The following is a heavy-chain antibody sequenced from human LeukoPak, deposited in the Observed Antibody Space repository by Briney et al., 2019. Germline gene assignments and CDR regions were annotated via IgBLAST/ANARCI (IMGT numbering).Heavy chain of an antibody. CDR2: ISSSSSYI. Sequence: GGSLRLSCAASGFTFSSYAMSWVRQAPGKGLEWVSSISSSSSYIYYADSVKGRFTISRDNAKNSLYLQMNSLRAEDTAVYYCARDRAGCSGGSCYYYGMDVWGKGTTVTVSS. D-gene: IGHD2-15*01. CDR3: ARDRAGCSGGSCYYYGMDV. CDR1: GFTFSSYA. V-gene: IGHV3-21*01. J-gene: IGHJ6*04.